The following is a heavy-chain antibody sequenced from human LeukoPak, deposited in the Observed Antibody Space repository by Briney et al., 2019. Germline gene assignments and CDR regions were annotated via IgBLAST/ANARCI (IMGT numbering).Heavy chain of an antibody. CDR3: AKEISIRGYSGPGQQLVDDAFDI. Sequence: GGSLRLSCAASGFTFSSYGMHWVRQAPGKGLEWVAVISYDGSNKYYADSVKGRFTISRDNSKNTLYLQMNSLRAEDTAVYYCAKEISIRGYSGPGQQLVDDAFDIGGQGTMVTVSS. V-gene: IGHV3-30*18. D-gene: IGHD5-12*01. CDR1: GFTFSSYG. CDR2: ISYDGSNK. J-gene: IGHJ3*02.